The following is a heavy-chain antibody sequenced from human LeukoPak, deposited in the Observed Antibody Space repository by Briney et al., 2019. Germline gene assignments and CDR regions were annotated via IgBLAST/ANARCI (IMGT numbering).Heavy chain of an antibody. CDR3: ARRGRYCSSTSCPGWFDP. CDR2: IYYSGST. CDR1: GGSISSSSYY. J-gene: IGHJ5*02. Sequence: PSETLSLTCTVSGGSISSSSYYWGWIRQPPGKGLEWIGSIYYSGSTYYNPSLKSRVTISVDTSKNQFSLELSSVTAADTAVYYCARRGRYCSSTSCPGWFDPWGQGTLVTVSS. D-gene: IGHD2-2*01. V-gene: IGHV4-39*01.